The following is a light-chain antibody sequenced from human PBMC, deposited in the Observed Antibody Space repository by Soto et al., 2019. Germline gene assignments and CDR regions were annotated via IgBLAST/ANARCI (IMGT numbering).Light chain of an antibody. CDR1: SSNIGSNT. J-gene: IGLJ7*01. CDR2: SNN. V-gene: IGLV1-44*01. CDR3: AAWDDSLMGAV. Sequence: QSVLTQPPSASGTPGQRVTISCSGSSSNIGSNTVNWYQQLPGTAPKLLISSNNQRPSGVPDRFSGSKSGTSASRAISGLQSEDEADYYCAAWDDSLMGAVFGGGTQLTVL.